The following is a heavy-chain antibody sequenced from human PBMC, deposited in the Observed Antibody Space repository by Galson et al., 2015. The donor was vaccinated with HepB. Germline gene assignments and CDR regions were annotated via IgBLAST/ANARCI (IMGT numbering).Heavy chain of an antibody. CDR2: ISSSSSTI. D-gene: IGHD2-2*01. V-gene: IGHV3-48*01. CDR1: GFTFSSYS. CDR3: ARGSRCSSTSCYPAYYYYYMDV. J-gene: IGHJ6*03. Sequence: SLRLSCAASGFTFSSYSMNWVRQAPGKGLEWVSYISSSSSTIYYADSVKGRFTISRDNAKNSLYLQMNSLRAEDTAVYYCARGSRCSSTSCYPAYYYYYMDVWGKGTTVTVSS.